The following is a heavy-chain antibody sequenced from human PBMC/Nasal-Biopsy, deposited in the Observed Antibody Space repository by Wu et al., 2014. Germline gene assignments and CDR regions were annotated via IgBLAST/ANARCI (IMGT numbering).Heavy chain of an antibody. CDR3: VKAIGPYIISPGVK. V-gene: IGHV3-23*01. CDR2: ISAGGGRT. CDR1: GFTFRDYA. D-gene: IGHD2-21*01. Sequence: LRLSCAASGFTFRDYAMTWVRQAPGKGLEWVSSISAGGGRTYSADPVKGRFRISRDNTRNTLYLQMDRLRDDDTATYYCVKAIGPYIISPGVKWGQGTLVTVSS. J-gene: IGHJ4*02.